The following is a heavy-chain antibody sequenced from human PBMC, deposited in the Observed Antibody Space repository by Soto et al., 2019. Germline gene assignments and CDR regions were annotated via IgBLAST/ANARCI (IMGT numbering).Heavy chain of an antibody. CDR3: VKEGYMRSDWYGQFDY. V-gene: IGHV3-64D*06. CDR1: GFTFNSYA. CDR2: ISSYGADT. J-gene: IGHJ4*02. D-gene: IGHD6-19*01. Sequence: PWGSLRLSCSASGFTFNSYAMHWVRQAPGKGLEFVSAISSYGADTYYADSVKGRFAISRDNSKNTLYLQMSSLRAEDTALYYCVKEGYMRSDWYGQFDYWGQGALVTVS.